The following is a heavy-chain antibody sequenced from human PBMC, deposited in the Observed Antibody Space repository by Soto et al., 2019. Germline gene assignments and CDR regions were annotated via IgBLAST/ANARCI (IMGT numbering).Heavy chain of an antibody. CDR2: INPNSGGT. Sequence: ASVKVSCKASGYTFTGYYMHWVRQAPGQGREWMAWINPNSGGTNYAQKFQGWVTMTRDTSISTAYMELSRLRSDDTAVYYCARGGTTVTTIGRLIYYYYGMDVWGQGTTVTVSS. CDR3: ARGGTTVTTIGRLIYYYYGMDV. V-gene: IGHV1-2*04. CDR1: GYTFTGYY. D-gene: IGHD4-17*01. J-gene: IGHJ6*02.